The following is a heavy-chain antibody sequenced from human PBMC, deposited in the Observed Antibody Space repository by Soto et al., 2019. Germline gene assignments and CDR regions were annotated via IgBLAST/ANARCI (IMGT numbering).Heavy chain of an antibody. D-gene: IGHD3-9*01. CDR3: ATNTYYDILTEDDY. Sequence: QVQLVQSGAEVKKPGSSVKVSCKASGGTFSSYTISWVRQAPGQGLEWMGRIIPILGIANYAQKFQGRVTITAGKSTSTAYMELSRLRSEDTAVYYCATNTYYDILTEDDYWGQGTLVTVSS. V-gene: IGHV1-69*02. J-gene: IGHJ4*02. CDR1: GGTFSSYT. CDR2: IIPILGIA.